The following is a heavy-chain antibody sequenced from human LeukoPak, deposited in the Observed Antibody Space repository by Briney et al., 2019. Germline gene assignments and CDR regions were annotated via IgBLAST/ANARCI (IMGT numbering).Heavy chain of an antibody. CDR1: GYSFTSYW. V-gene: IGHV5-51*01. D-gene: IGHD3-3*01. J-gene: IGHJ5*02. CDR2: IYPGDSDT. CDR3: ARQYDFWSGYYKA. Sequence: GESLKISCKGSGYSFTSYWIGWVRQMPGKGLEWLGIIYPGDSDTRYSPSFQGQVTISAGKSISTAYLQWSSLKASDTAMYYCARQYDFWSGYYKAWGQGTLVTVSS.